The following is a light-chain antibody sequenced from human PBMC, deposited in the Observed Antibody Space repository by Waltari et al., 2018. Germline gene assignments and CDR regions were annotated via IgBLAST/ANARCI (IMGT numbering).Light chain of an antibody. CDR3: SSYTSSSHYV. Sequence: QSALTQPASVSGSPGQSITISCTGTSSDVGGYNYVSWYQQHPGKAPKLRIYDVSNRPSGGSNRFSGSKSGNTASLTISGLQAEDEADCYCSSYTSSSHYVFGTGTKVTVL. J-gene: IGLJ1*01. CDR1: SSDVGGYNY. V-gene: IGLV2-14*03. CDR2: DVS.